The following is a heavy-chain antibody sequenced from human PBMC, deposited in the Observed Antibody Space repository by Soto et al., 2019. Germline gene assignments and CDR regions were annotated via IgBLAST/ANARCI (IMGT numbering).Heavy chain of an antibody. J-gene: IGHJ4*02. CDR3: ASASG. CDR1: GGSVTSSSYY. Sequence: QLQLQESGPGLVKPSETLSLTCAVSGGSVTSSSYYWGWNRQPPGKGLEWIGIIYYSGSTYYNPSLKSRVTISVDTSKNQFSLKLTSVTAADTAVYYCASASGWGQGALVTVSS. CDR2: IYYSGST. V-gene: IGHV4-39*01. D-gene: IGHD6-19*01.